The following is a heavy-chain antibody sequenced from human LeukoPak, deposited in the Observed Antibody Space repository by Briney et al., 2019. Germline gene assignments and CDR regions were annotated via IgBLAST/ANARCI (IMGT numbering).Heavy chain of an antibody. CDR2: ISAYNGNT. D-gene: IGHD3-22*01. J-gene: IGHJ6*03. CDR1: GYTFTSYG. CDR3: ARDTYYYDSSGYSRYYYMDV. Sequence: ASVKVSCKASGYTFTSYGISWVRQAPGQGLEWMGWISAYNGNTNYAQKLLGRVSMTADTSTSTAYMELRSLRSEDTAVYYCARDTYYYDSSGYSRYYYMDVWGKGTTVTVSS. V-gene: IGHV1-18*01.